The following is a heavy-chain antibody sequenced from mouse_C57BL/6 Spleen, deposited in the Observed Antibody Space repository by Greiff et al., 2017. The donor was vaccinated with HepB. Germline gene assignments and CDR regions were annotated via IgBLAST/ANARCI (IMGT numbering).Heavy chain of an antibody. CDR3: AREGVLDYAMDY. Sequence: EVKLVESGGGLVKPGGSLKLSCAASGFTFSSYAMSWVRQTPEKRLEWVATISDGGSYTYYPDNVKGRFTISRDNAKNNLYLQMSHLKSEDTAMYYCAREGVLDYAMDYWGQGTSVTVSS. J-gene: IGHJ4*01. V-gene: IGHV5-4*01. CDR1: GFTFSSYA. D-gene: IGHD2-14*01. CDR2: ISDGGSYT.